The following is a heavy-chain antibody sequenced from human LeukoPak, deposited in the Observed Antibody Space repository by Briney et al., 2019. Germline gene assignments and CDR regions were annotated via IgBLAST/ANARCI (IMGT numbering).Heavy chain of an antibody. CDR3: ARQHDSYYYYYIDV. CDR1: GGSISSGDYY. V-gene: IGHV4-30-4*08. J-gene: IGHJ6*03. Sequence: SETLSLTCTVSGGSISSGDYYWSWIRQPPGKGLEWIGYIYYSGSTYYNPSLKSRVTISVDTSKNLFSLKLSSVTAADTAVYYCARQHDSYYYYYIDVWGSGTTATVSS. CDR2: IYYSGST.